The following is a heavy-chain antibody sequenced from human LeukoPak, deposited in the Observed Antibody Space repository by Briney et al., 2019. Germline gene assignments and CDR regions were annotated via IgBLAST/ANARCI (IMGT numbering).Heavy chain of an antibody. CDR1: GYTFRNYA. CDR2: INTGNGNA. D-gene: IGHD3-10*01. J-gene: IGHJ4*02. CDR3: ARVLLGSVSPTFDY. Sequence: RASVKVSCKASGYTFRNYAMHWVRQAPGQRLEWVGWINTGNGNAKYPQKFQDRVTITRDTSASTVYMELSSLRSEDTAVYYCARVLLGSVSPTFDYWGQGTLVTVSS. V-gene: IGHV1-3*04.